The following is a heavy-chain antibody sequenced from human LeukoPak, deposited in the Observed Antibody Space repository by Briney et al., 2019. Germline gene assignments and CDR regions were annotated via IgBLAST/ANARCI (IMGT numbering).Heavy chain of an antibody. J-gene: IGHJ4*02. Sequence: SETLSLTCAVSGGSISSGGYSWSWFRQPPGKGLEWIGYIYYSGSTYYTPSLKSRVTISVDTSKNQFSLKLSSVTAADTAVYYCASEFYYYDSSGYNKGMGYWGQGTLVTVSS. V-gene: IGHV4-30-4*07. CDR2: IYYSGST. CDR1: GGSISSGGYS. CDR3: ASEFYYYDSSGYNKGMGY. D-gene: IGHD3-22*01.